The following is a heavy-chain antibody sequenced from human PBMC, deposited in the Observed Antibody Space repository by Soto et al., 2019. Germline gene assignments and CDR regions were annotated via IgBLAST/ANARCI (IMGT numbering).Heavy chain of an antibody. V-gene: IGHV3-15*01. J-gene: IGHJ4*02. CDR2: IKSKTDGGTT. D-gene: IGHD4-17*01. CDR3: THDYGDYRYYFDY. CDR1: GFTFTYAW. Sequence: GGSLRLSCAASGFTFTYAWMSWVRQAPGKGPEWVGRIKSKTDGGTTDYAAPVKGRFTISRDDSKNTLYLQMNSLKIEDTAVYYCTHDYGDYRYYFDYWGPGIWVTVSS.